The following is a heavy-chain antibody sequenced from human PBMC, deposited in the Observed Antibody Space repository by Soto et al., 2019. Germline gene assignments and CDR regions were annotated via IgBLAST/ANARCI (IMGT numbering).Heavy chain of an antibody. J-gene: IGHJ5*02. CDR3: AKRFGCSSTSCDNWFDP. CDR2: ISGSGGST. Sequence: PGGSLRLSCAASGFTISSYAMSWVRQAPGKGLEWVSAISGSGGSTYYADSVKGRFTISRDNSKNTLYLQMNSLRAEDTAVYYCAKRFGCSSTSCDNWFDPWGQGTLVTAPQ. D-gene: IGHD2-2*01. V-gene: IGHV3-23*01. CDR1: GFTISSYA.